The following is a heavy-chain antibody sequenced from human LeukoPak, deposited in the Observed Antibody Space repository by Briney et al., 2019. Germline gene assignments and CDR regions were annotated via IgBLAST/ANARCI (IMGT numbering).Heavy chain of an antibody. J-gene: IGHJ4*02. V-gene: IGHV4-39*07. CDR2: IYYSGST. CDR3: ARFYDSSGCFDY. D-gene: IGHD3-22*01. Sequence: SETLSLTCTVSGGSISSSSYYWGWIRQPPGKGLEWIGSIYYSGSTYYNPSLKSRVTISVDTSKNQFSLKLSSVTAADTAVYYCARFYDSSGCFDYWGQGTLVTVSS. CDR1: GGSISSSSYY.